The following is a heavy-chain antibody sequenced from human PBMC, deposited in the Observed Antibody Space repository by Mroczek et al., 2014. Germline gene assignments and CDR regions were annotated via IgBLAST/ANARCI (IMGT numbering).Heavy chain of an antibody. D-gene: IGHD3-10*01. CDR1: GGSISSGSYY. Sequence: QVQLQESGPGLVKPSQTLSLTCTVSGGSISSGSYYWSWIRQPAGKGLEWIGRIYTSGSTNYNPSLKSRVTMSVDTSKNQFSLKLSSVTAADTAVYYCARGGTMVRGVKMVVAFDIWGQGTMVTVSS. CDR3: ARGGTMVRGVKMVVAFDI. J-gene: IGHJ3*02. CDR2: IYTSGST. V-gene: IGHV4-61*02.